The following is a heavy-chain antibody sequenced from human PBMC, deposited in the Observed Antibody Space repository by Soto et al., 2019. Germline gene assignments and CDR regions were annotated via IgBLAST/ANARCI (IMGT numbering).Heavy chain of an antibody. Sequence: QVQLVESGGGVVQPGRSLRLSCAASGFTFSSYGMHWVRQAPGKGLEWVAVIWYDGSNKYYADSVKGRFTISRDNSKNTLYLQMNSLRAEDTAVYYCARDLGPRDYDSGFDYWGQGTLVTVSS. CDR1: GFTFSSYG. V-gene: IGHV3-33*01. CDR3: ARDLGPRDYDSGFDY. CDR2: IWYDGSNK. D-gene: IGHD3-22*01. J-gene: IGHJ4*02.